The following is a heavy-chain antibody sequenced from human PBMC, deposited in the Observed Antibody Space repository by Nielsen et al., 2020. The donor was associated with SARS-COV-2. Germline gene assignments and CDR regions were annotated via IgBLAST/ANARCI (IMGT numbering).Heavy chain of an antibody. J-gene: IGHJ4*02. D-gene: IGHD4-11*01. CDR2: VSSSSAYI. Sequence: GESLKISCAASGFTFDDFTMHWVRQAPGKGLEWVASVSSSSAYIFYADSVKGRFTVSRDNARDSLSLQMNSLGAEDTAVYYCARDRHYTIPFDYWGQGALVTVSA. CDR1: GFTFDDFT. CDR3: ARDRHYTIPFDY. V-gene: IGHV3-21*01.